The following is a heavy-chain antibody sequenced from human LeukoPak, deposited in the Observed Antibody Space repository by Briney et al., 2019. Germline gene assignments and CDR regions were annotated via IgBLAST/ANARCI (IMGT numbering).Heavy chain of an antibody. J-gene: IGHJ6*03. V-gene: IGHV4-59*08. CDR1: GGSICTYY. CDR2: IYVTGT. D-gene: IGHD3-16*02. CDR3: ARHIGGGIEDMDV. Sequence: SETLSLTCTVSGGSICTYYWSWIRQSPGKGLEWIGYIYVTGTRYNPYLQSRVTISVDRSRNQFFLKMSSVTAADTAVYYCARHIGGGIEDMDVWGKGTKVIVSS.